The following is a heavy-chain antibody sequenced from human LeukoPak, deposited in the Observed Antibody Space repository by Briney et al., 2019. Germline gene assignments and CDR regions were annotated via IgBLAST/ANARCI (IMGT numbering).Heavy chain of an antibody. J-gene: IGHJ4*02. Sequence: GGSLRLSCAASGFTFSSYAMSWVRQAPGKGLEWVSVIYSGGSTYYADSVKGRFTISRDNSKNTLYLQMNSLRAEDTAVYYCAREKFGDFGPLFDYWGQGTLVTVSS. CDR1: GFTFSSYA. D-gene: IGHD3-10*01. V-gene: IGHV3-53*01. CDR3: AREKFGDFGPLFDY. CDR2: IYSGGST.